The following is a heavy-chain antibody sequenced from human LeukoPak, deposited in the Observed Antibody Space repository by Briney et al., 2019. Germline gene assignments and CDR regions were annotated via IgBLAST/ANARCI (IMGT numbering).Heavy chain of an antibody. CDR1: GFTFSSYA. D-gene: IGHD6-6*01. CDR2: INTSGGST. CDR3: AKPGGIAARNYFDY. V-gene: IGHV3-23*01. Sequence: HGGSLRLSCAASGFTFSSYAMTWVRQAPGKGLEWVSGINTSGGSTYYADSVKGRFTISRDNSKSTVYLQMNSLRAEDTAVYYCAKPGGIAARNYFDYWGQGALVTVSS. J-gene: IGHJ4*02.